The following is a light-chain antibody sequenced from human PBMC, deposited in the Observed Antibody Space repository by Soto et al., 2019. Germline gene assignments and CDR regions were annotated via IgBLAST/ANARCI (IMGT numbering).Light chain of an antibody. J-gene: IGKJ1*01. Sequence: DIQMTQSPSTLSASVGDRVTITCRASQSISRWLAWHQQKPGKAPRLLIYDASNLQRGVPSRFSGSGSGKEFTLTITSLQPEDFATYYSTQYNDYSGMFGQGTKVEIX. CDR1: QSISRW. CDR2: DAS. CDR3: TQYNDYSGM. V-gene: IGKV1-5*01.